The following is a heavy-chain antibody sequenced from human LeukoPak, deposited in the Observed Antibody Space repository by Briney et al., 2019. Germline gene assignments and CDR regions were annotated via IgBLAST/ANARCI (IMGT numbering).Heavy chain of an antibody. CDR2: IYSGGST. D-gene: IGHD6-19*01. J-gene: IGHJ4*02. CDR1: GFTVSSNY. CDR3: ARDNGGRAVAGTGFKY. Sequence: GGSLRLSCAASGFTVSSNYMSWVRQAQEQGMEWVSVIYSGGSTYYADSVKGRFTISRDNSKNTLYLQMNSLRAEDTAVYYCARDNGGRAVAGTGFKYWGQGTLVTVSS. V-gene: IGHV3-53*01.